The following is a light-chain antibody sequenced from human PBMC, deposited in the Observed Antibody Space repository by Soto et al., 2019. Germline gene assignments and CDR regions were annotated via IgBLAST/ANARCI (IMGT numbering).Light chain of an antibody. CDR3: QQYGSSPWT. CDR1: QTVSRSF. V-gene: IGKV3-20*01. CDR2: GAS. J-gene: IGKJ1*01. Sequence: EIVLTQSPGTLSFSPGERATLSCWASQTVSRSFLAWYQQQPGQAPRLLIYGASSRATGIPDRFSGSGSGTDFTLTISRLEPADFALYYCQQYGSSPWTFGQGTKVEIK.